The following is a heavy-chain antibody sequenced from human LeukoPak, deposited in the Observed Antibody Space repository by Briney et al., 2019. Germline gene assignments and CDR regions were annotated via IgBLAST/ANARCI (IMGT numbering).Heavy chain of an antibody. Sequence: GESLKISCKGSGYSFTSYWIGWVRQMPGKGLEWMGIIYPGDSDTRYSPSFQGQVTISADKSISTAYLQWSSLKASDTAMYYCASPHLYSSGWYAAFDYWGQGTLVTVSS. D-gene: IGHD6-19*01. CDR1: GYSFTSYW. CDR3: ASPHLYSSGWYAAFDY. J-gene: IGHJ4*02. V-gene: IGHV5-51*01. CDR2: IYPGDSDT.